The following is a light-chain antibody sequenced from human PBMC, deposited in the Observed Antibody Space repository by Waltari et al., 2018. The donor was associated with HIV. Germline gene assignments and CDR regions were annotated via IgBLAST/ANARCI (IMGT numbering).Light chain of an antibody. Sequence: QSALTQPPSVPGAPGQRVPSSCPASRPNLRARYEQHRHQQLPGTAPKPLIYGTTNRPSGVPDRFSGSKSGTSASLAITGLQTEDEGTYYCQSYDNSLSGHWGFGGGTKLTVL. J-gene: IGLJ3*02. CDR3: QSYDNSLSGHWG. CDR1: RPNLRARYE. CDR2: GTT. V-gene: IGLV1-40*01.